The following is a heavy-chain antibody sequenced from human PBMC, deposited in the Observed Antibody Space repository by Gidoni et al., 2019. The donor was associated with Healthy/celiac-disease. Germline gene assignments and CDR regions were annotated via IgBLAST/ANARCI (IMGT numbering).Heavy chain of an antibody. Sequence: QITLKESGPTLVKPTQTLTLTCTFSGFSLSTSGVGVGWIRQPPGKALEWLALIYWDDDKRYSPSLKSRLTITKDTSKNQVVLTMTNMDPVDTATYYCAHSLHYYGSGQDWFDPWGQGTLVTVSS. J-gene: IGHJ5*02. CDR3: AHSLHYYGSGQDWFDP. V-gene: IGHV2-5*02. CDR2: IYWDDDK. D-gene: IGHD3-10*01. CDR1: GFSLSTSGVG.